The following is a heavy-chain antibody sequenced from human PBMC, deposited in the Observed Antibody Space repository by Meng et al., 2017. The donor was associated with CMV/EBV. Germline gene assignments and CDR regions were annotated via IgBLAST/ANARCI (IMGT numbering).Heavy chain of an antibody. J-gene: IGHJ4*02. CDR3: ARGRGSWYFVDY. CDR1: GGSLSGYY. V-gene: IGHV4-34*01. D-gene: IGHD6-13*01. Sequence: QVQLQQWGAGLLKPSETLSLTCAVYGGSLSGYYWSWIRQPPGKGLEWIGEINHSGSTNYNPSLKSRVTISVDTSKNQFSLKLSSVTAADTAVYYCARGRGSWYFVDYWGQGTLVTVSS. CDR2: INHSGST.